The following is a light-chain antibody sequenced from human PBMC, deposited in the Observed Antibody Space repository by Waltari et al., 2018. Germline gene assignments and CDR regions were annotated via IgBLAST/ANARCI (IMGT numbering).Light chain of an antibody. CDR3: AAWDDSHYV. CDR1: SSNLGRNF. CDR2: RNN. J-gene: IGLJ1*01. V-gene: IGLV1-47*01. Sequence: QSVLTQPPSASETPGQRVTISCSGSSSNLGRNFLYWYQQLPGTAPKLRLYRNNQGPSGVPDRFSASESGTSASLAISGLRSEDEAVYYCAAWDDSHYVFGTGTQVTVL.